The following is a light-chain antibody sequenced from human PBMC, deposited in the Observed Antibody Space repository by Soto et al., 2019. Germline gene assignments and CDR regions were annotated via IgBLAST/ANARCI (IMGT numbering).Light chain of an antibody. J-gene: IGKJ2*01. CDR3: LQVDNYPYT. CDR2: AAS. Sequence: AIQMTQSPSSLSASVGDRVTITCRASQGIRNDLGWYQQKPGKAPKLLIYAASSLQSGVPSRFSGSGSGTDFTLTISSLLSEDFATYYCLQVDNYPYTFGQGSKVDI. CDR1: QGIRND. V-gene: IGKV1-6*01.